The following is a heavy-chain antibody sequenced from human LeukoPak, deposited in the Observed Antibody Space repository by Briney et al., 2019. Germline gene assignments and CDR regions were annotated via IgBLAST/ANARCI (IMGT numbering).Heavy chain of an antibody. CDR1: GGSISSYY. D-gene: IGHD3-10*01. Sequence: SETLSLTCTVSGGSISSYYWSWIRQPPGKGLEWIGYIYYSGSTNYNPSLKSRVTISVDTSKNQFSLKLSSVTAADTAVYYCARGGGSWADGAPDVFDIWGKGKMVTVFS. CDR3: ARGGGSWADGAPDVFDI. V-gene: IGHV4-59*01. J-gene: IGHJ3*02. CDR2: IYYSGST.